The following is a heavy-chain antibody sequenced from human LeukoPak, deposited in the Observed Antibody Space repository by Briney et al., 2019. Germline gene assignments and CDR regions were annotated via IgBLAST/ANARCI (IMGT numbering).Heavy chain of an antibody. CDR1: GYTFTGYY. CDR3: ARGPGYSSGWYGVSGLDY. D-gene: IGHD6-19*01. Sequence: GASVKVSCKASGYTFTGYYMHWVRQAPGQGLEWMGWINPNSGGTNYAQKFQGRVTVTRDTSISTAYMELSRLRSDDTAVYYCARGPGYSSGWYGVSGLDYWGQGTLVTVSS. J-gene: IGHJ4*02. V-gene: IGHV1-2*02. CDR2: INPNSGGT.